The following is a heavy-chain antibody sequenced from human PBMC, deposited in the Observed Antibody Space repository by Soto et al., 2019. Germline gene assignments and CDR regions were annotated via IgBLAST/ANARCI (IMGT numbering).Heavy chain of an antibody. J-gene: IGHJ4*02. CDR3: ARRWGYSFDY. V-gene: IGHV4-59*08. CDR1: SSSFSPHS. Sequence: PSETLSLTCTLTSSSFSPHSWAWIRQPPGKGLEWVGYIYFGGTTSYNPSLKSRVTISLETSNSQFSLRLTSVTAADTAVYYCARRWGYSFDYWGQGTLVTVS. D-gene: IGHD7-27*01. CDR2: IYFGGTT.